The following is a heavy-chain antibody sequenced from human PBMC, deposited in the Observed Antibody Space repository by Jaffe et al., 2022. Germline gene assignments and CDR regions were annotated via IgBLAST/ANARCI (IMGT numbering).Heavy chain of an antibody. Sequence: QVQLVESGGGVVQPGRSLRLSCAASGFTFSNYGIHWVRQAPGKGLEWVALISYDGINKYYADSVKGRFTISRDNSKHTLYLQMNSLKAEDTAVYYCAKEYDFWSGYSYYFDYWGQGTLVTVSS. V-gene: IGHV3-30*18. J-gene: IGHJ4*02. D-gene: IGHD3-3*01. CDR3: AKEYDFWSGYSYYFDY. CDR1: GFTFSNYG. CDR2: ISYDGINK.